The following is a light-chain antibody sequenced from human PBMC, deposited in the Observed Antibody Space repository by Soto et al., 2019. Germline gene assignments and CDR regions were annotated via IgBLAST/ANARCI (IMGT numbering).Light chain of an antibody. Sequence: QSALTQPPSASGSPGQSVTISCTGTSSDVGGYNYVSWYQQHPGKAPKLMIYEVSKRPSGVPDRLSGSKSGNTASLTVSGLQAEDEADYYCSSYAGSNSYVFGTVTKLTVL. J-gene: IGLJ1*01. CDR1: SSDVGGYNY. CDR3: SSYAGSNSYV. V-gene: IGLV2-8*01. CDR2: EVS.